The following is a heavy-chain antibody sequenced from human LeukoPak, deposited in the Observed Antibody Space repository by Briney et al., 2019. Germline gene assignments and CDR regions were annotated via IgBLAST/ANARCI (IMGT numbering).Heavy chain of an antibody. D-gene: IGHD4-17*01. CDR1: GFSPSTRGMC. CDR2: IDWYDDK. Sequence: SGPALVKPTQTLTLTCTFSGFSPSTRGMCVSWIRQLPGKALEWLARIDWYDDKNYSTSLKTRLTISTDTSKNHVVLTMTNMDPVDTATYYCARIRKSDHGHYIHFDYWGQGTLVTVSS. CDR3: ARIRKSDHGHYIHFDY. J-gene: IGHJ4*02. V-gene: IGHV2-70*11.